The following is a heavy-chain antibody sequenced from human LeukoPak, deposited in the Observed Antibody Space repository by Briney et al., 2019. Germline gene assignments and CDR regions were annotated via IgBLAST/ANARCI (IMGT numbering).Heavy chain of an antibody. V-gene: IGHV1-69*02. Sequence: KPGAPVKVSCKASGGTFSSYTISWVRQAPGQGLEWMGRIIPILGIANYAQKFQGRVTITADKSTSTAYMELSSLRSEDTAVYYCAVSSSGWYEGLDAFDIWGQGTMVTVSS. CDR1: GGTFSSYT. CDR3: AVSSSGWYEGLDAFDI. CDR2: IIPILGIA. D-gene: IGHD6-19*01. J-gene: IGHJ3*02.